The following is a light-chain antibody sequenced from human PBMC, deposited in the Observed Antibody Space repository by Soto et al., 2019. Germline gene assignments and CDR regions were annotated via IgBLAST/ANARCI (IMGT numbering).Light chain of an antibody. J-gene: IGKJ1*01. Sequence: DIKMYNSLSSLSATAGDRVTITCRASQSISNCLNWYQQKPGKDPKLLIYAAASLQGGAPSRFSGSGSGTDFTLSIISLQPEDFTTYYRHQRYFIPRTFGQGTIVDIK. V-gene: IGKV1-39*01. CDR2: AAA. CDR1: QSISNC. CDR3: HQRYFIPRT.